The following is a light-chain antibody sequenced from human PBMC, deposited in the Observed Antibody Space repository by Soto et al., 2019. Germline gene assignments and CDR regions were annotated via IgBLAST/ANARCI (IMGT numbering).Light chain of an antibody. V-gene: IGKV3-20*01. CDR1: QTFSSGY. J-gene: IGKJ1*01. CDR3: QQYNSYRWT. CDR2: GAS. Sequence: EIVLTQSPRTLSLSPGERATFSCRASQTFSSGYLAWYQQKPGQAPRLLIYGASRRAPAIPDRFSASGSGTDFTLTISSLQPDDFATYYCQQYNSYRWTFGQGTKVEIK.